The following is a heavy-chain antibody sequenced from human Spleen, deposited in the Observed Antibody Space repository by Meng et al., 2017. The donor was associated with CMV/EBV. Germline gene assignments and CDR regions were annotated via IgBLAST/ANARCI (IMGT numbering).Heavy chain of an antibody. J-gene: IGHJ6*02. V-gene: IGHV3-11*04. CDR2: ISSSGSTI. Sequence: GESLKISCAASGFTFSDYYMSWIRQAPGKGLEWVSYISSSGSTIYYADSVKGRFTISRDNAKNSLYLQMNSLRAEDTAVYYCARVSPITIFGVVIDYYGMDVWGQGTTVTVSS. CDR3: ARVSPITIFGVVIDYYGMDV. CDR1: GFTFSDYY. D-gene: IGHD3-3*01.